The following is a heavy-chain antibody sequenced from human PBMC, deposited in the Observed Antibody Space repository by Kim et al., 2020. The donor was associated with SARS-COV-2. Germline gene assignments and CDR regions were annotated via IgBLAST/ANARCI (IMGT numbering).Heavy chain of an antibody. J-gene: IGHJ5*02. V-gene: IGHV3-64D*06. Sequence: DSVKGRFTISRDNFKNTLNLQVSSLRPEDTAVYYCVKGGSRELLLNSFDHWSRETLVTVSS. D-gene: IGHD3-16*01. CDR3: VKGGSRELLLNSFDH.